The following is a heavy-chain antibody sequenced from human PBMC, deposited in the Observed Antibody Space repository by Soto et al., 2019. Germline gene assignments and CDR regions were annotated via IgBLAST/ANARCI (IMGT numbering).Heavy chain of an antibody. J-gene: IGHJ4*02. Sequence: QVQLVQSGAEVKKPGASVKVSCKASGYTFTSYDINWVRQATGQGLEWRGWMNPNSGNTGYAQKFQGRVTMTRNTSIGPASMKLTSLSSEEPAGYSGRRDRMTGDFAYWGQGPLVTAPS. CDR1: GYTFTSYD. V-gene: IGHV1-8*01. D-gene: IGHD2-8*01. CDR2: MNPNSGNT. CDR3: RRDRMTGDFAY.